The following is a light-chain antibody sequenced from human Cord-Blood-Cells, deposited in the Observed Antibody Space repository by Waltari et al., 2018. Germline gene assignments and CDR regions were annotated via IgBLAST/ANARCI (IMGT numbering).Light chain of an antibody. J-gene: IGLJ2*01. V-gene: IGLV2-23*01. CDR3: CSYAGSSTL. CDR2: EGR. Sequence: QSALTQPASVSGSPGQSITISCTGTSSDVGSYNLVSWYQQHPGKAPKLIIYEGRKRPSGVSNRFAGSKSGNTASLTISGLQAEDEADYYCCSYAGSSTLFGGGTKLTVL. CDR1: SSDVGSYNL.